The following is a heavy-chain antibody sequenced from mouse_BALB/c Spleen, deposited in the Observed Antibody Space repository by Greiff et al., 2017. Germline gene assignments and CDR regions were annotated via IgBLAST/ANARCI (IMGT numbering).Heavy chain of an antibody. V-gene: IGHV3-2*02. CDR1: GYSITSDYA. J-gene: IGHJ3*01. Sequence: VQLKESGPGLVKPSQSLSLTCTVTGYSITSDYAWNWIRQFPGNKLEWMGYISYSGSTSYNPSLKSRISITRDTSKNQFFLQLNSVTTEDTATYYCARNPIYYYGSSLAWFAYWGQGTLVTVSA. CDR2: ISYSGST. CDR3: ARNPIYYYGSSLAWFAY. D-gene: IGHD1-1*01.